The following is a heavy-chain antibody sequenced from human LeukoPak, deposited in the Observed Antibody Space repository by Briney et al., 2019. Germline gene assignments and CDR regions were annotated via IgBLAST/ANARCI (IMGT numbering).Heavy chain of an antibody. CDR2: IDPSGGST. D-gene: IGHD4-11*01. Sequence: ASVKVSCKASGYTFITYYMHWVRQAPGQELEWMGIIDPSGGSTTYAQKFQDRVTVTRDTSTSTVYMELSSLRSDDTAVYYCARDQDYPLPRFDSWGQGTLVTVSS. CDR1: GYTFITYY. V-gene: IGHV1-46*01. J-gene: IGHJ4*02. CDR3: ARDQDYPLPRFDS.